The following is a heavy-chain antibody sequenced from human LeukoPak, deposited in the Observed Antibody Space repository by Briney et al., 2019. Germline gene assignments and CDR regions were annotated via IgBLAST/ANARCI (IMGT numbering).Heavy chain of an antibody. J-gene: IGHJ4*02. Sequence: EGSLRLSCAVSGFTFSSYAISWVRQAPGTGLQWVSAISGSGYNTYYADSVKGRFTISRDNSKSTLYLQMDSLRAEDTAVYYCARDAYCTSASCRRDFDSWGQGTLVTVSS. V-gene: IGHV3-23*01. CDR2: ISGSGYNT. CDR1: GFTFSSYA. CDR3: ARDAYCTSASCRRDFDS. D-gene: IGHD2-2*01.